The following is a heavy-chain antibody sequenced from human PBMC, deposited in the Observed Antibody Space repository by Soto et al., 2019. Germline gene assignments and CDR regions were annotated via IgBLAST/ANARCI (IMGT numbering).Heavy chain of an antibody. CDR1: GGSITTGGRY. CDR2: IYYSGNT. D-gene: IGHD2-8*02. V-gene: IGHV4-31*02. CDR3: AQALVFTGGDGFDI. J-gene: IGHJ3*02. Sequence: QVRLQEWGPGLVKPSQTLSLKCSVSGGSITTGGRYWSWIRQLPGKGLEWIGAIYYSGNTYYNASLNSRVTISVEAAKIQFSLKLSSVAAADTAVYYCAQALVFTGGDGFDIWGQGSLVTVSS.